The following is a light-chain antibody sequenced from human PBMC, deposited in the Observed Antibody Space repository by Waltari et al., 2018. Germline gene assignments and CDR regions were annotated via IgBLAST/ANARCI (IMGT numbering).Light chain of an antibody. J-gene: IGLJ2*01. V-gene: IGLV2-14*03. CDR1: SSDVGAYNS. CDR3: SSYTRTSTVI. Sequence: QSALTQPASVSGSPGQSITISCTGTSSDVGAYNSNSWYQQHPGQAPKLMIYYVTNRPSGVSHRFSGSKSGNTASLTISGLQAEDEADYYCSSYTRTSTVIFGGGTKLTVL. CDR2: YVT.